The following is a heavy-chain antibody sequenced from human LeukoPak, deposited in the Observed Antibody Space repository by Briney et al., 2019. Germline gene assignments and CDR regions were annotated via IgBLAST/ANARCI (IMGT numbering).Heavy chain of an antibody. CDR3: ARDLSVGAGSYQDY. V-gene: IGHV1-2*02. Sequence: ASVKVSCKASGYTFTGYYMHWVRQAPGQGLEWMGWINPNSGGTNYAQKLQGRVTMTTDTSTSTAYVELRSLRSDDTAVFYCARDLSVGAGSYQDYWGQGTLVTVSS. J-gene: IGHJ4*02. D-gene: IGHD3-10*01. CDR2: INPNSGGT. CDR1: GYTFTGYY.